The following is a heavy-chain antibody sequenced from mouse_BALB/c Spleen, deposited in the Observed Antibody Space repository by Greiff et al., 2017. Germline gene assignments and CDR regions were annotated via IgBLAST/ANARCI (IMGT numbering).Heavy chain of an antibody. J-gene: IGHJ2*01. D-gene: IGHD1-1*01. Sequence: WNWIRQFPGNKLEWMGYISYSGSTSYNPSLKSRISITRDTSKNQFFLQLNSVTTEDTATYYCAREGTTVVATDYFDYWGQGTTLTVSS. CDR2: ISYSGST. V-gene: IGHV3-2*02. CDR3: AREGTTVVATDYFDY.